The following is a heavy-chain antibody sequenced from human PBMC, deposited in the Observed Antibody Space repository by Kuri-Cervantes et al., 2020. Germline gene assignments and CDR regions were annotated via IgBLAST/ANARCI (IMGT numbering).Heavy chain of an antibody. D-gene: IGHD6-13*01. CDR1: GGSIRSFY. CDR3: ARVDSWYGSSALDY. V-gene: IGHV4-4*07. Sequence: SETLSLTCTISGGSIRSFYCSWIRQPAGRGLECIGRIYTSESATYNPSLKCRVTLSVDTSKNQFSLKLSSVTAADTAVYYCARVDSWYGSSALDYWGQGTLVTVSS. CDR2: IYTSESA. J-gene: IGHJ4*02.